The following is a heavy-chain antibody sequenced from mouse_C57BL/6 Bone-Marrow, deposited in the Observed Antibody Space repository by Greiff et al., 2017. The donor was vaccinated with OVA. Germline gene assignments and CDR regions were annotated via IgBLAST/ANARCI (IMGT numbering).Heavy chain of an antibody. J-gene: IGHJ3*01. D-gene: IGHD3-2*02. CDR2: ISYSGST. CDR1: GYSITSDY. CDR3: ARSLDSSGLGFAY. Sequence: EVKLMESGPGLVKPSQTLSLTCSVSGYSITSDYWNWIRKFPGNKLEYMGYISYSGSTYYNPSLKSRISITRDTSKNQYYLQLNSVTTEDTATDYGARSLDSSGLGFAYWGQGTLVTVSA. V-gene: IGHV3-8*01.